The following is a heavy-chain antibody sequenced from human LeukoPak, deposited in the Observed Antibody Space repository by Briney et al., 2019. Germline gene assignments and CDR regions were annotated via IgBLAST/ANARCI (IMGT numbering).Heavy chain of an antibody. CDR2: IWYDGSNK. J-gene: IGHJ4*02. CDR3: ARGVGAKNFYYFDY. D-gene: IGHD1-26*01. CDR1: GFTFSSYG. Sequence: GGSLRLSCAASGFTFSSYGMHWVRQAPGKGLEWVAVIWYDGSNKYYADSVKGRFTISRDNSKNTLYLQMNSLRAEVTAVYYCARGVGAKNFYYFDYWGQGTLVTVSS. V-gene: IGHV3-33*01.